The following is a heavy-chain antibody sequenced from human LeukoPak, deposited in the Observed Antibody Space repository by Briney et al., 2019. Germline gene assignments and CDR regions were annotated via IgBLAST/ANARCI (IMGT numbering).Heavy chain of an antibody. CDR1: GFSFNTYP. Sequence: GGSLRLSCAASGFSFNTYPMHWVRQAPGKGLEWVAVISNDGNNKYYADSVKGRFTISRDNSNNTLSLQMNGLRVEETAVYYGARPGDSESFYRANHYWGRGTLVTVS. D-gene: IGHD3-10*01. V-gene: IGHV3-30*04. J-gene: IGHJ4*02. CDR2: ISNDGNNK. CDR3: ARPGDSESFYRANHY.